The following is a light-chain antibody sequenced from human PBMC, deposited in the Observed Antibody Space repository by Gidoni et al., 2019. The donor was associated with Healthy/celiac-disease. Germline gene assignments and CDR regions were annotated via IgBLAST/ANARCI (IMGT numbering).Light chain of an antibody. CDR1: QSISSY. CDR2: AAS. V-gene: IGKV1-39*01. CDR3: QQSYSTPYT. J-gene: IGKJ2*01. Sequence: DIQMTQSPSSLSASVGDRVTITCRASQSISSYLNWYQQKPGKAPKLLIYAASSLQSWVPSRISGSGSGTDFTLTISRLQPEDCATYYCQQSYSTPYTFGQGTKLEIK.